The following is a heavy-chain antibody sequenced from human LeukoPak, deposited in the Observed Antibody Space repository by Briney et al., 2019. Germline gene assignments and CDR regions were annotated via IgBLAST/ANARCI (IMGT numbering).Heavy chain of an antibody. CDR2: INPNSGGT. CDR3: VRSTSGWYPHFDY. Sequence: ASVTVSFTSSVYTFTSYYMHWVRQAPGQGLEWMGGINPNSGGTTSAQKFQSRVTMTRDTSISTAYMELSRLSLDDTAVFYCVRSTSGWYPHFDYWGQGTLVTGSS. J-gene: IGHJ4*02. V-gene: IGHV1-2*02. D-gene: IGHD6-19*01. CDR1: VYTFTSYY.